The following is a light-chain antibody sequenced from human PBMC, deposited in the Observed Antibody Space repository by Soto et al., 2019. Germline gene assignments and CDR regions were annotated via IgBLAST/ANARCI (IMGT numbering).Light chain of an antibody. CDR2: NAS. Sequence: EIVLTQSPATLSLSPGERATLSCRASQSVSSYFAWYQQKTGQAPRLLIYNASNRATGIPARFSGAGSGTDFTLTISSLEPEDFAVYYCQQRKNWPLTFGGGTKVDIK. CDR3: QQRKNWPLT. V-gene: IGKV3-11*01. J-gene: IGKJ4*01. CDR1: QSVSSY.